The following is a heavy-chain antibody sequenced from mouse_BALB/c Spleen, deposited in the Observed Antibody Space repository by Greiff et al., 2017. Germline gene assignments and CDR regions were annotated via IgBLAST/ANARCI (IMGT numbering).Heavy chain of an antibody. CDR1: GYTFTDYA. D-gene: IGHD2-1*01. V-gene: IGHV1-67*01. CDR2: ISTYYGNT. J-gene: IGHJ2*01. Sequence: QVQLQQSGPELVRSGVSVKISCKGSGYTFTDYAMHWVKQSHAKSLEWIGVISTYYGNTNYNQKFKGKATMTVDKSSSTAYMELARLTSEDSAIYYCARYGNYFDYWGQGTTLTVSS. CDR3: ARYGNYFDY.